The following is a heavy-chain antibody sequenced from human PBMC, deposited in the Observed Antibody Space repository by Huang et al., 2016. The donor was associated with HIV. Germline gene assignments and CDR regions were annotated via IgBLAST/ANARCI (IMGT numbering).Heavy chain of an antibody. J-gene: IGHJ4*02. CDR3: AREAWASGVAHYFDY. CDR2: IDPTRGAI. CDR1: GYSFTGHF. D-gene: IGHD3-10*01. V-gene: IGHV1-2*02. Sequence: QVQLVQSGAEVKRPGASVKVSCKASGYSFTGHFIHWVRQAPGQGLGWRGGIDPTRGAINWASRCQGRVSMTRDKSIGTAYMELSGLRSDDTAVFFCAREAWASGVAHYFDYWGPGTLVTVSS.